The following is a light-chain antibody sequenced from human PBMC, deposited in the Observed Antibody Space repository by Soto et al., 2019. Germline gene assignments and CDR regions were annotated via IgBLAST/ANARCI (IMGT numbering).Light chain of an antibody. V-gene: IGKV2-28*01. Sequence: DIVMTQSPLSLTVTPGEPASISCRSSHSLLHSNGYNYLDWYLQKPRQSPQLLIYLGSNRASGVLDRFSGSGSGTDFTLIISRVEAVDVGVYYCMQALQTLHMYTFGQGTKLEIK. CDR3: MQALQTLHMYT. CDR2: LGS. J-gene: IGKJ2*01. CDR1: HSLLHSNGYNY.